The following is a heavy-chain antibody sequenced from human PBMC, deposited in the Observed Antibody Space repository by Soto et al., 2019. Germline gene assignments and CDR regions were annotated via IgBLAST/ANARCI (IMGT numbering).Heavy chain of an antibody. CDR1: GYSFTGYY. D-gene: IGHD2-8*02. J-gene: IGHJ4*02. CDR2: INPDTGAT. Sequence: HEHLVQSGAEVKRPGASLKVSCKASGYSFTGYYIHWVRQAPGQGLEWMGWINPDTGATNYAQNFQGRVTVTGDTSISTASMDLPSLTSDDTAVYYCARGDYGTGGYPFPYFDYWGQGTLVIVSS. CDR3: ARGDYGTGGYPFPYFDY. V-gene: IGHV1-2*02.